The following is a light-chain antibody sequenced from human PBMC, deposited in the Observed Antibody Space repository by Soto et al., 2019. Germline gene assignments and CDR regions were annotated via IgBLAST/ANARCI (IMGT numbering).Light chain of an antibody. V-gene: IGKV1-33*01. CDR3: QQYDNFTLT. Sequence: DILMTQSPSSLSASVGDRFTFTCQASQDITNYLNWYQHKPGKAPELLIYDASNLETGVPSRFSGSGSGTDFTFTISSLQPEDFATYYCQQYDNFTLTFGGGTKV. CDR2: DAS. CDR1: QDITNY. J-gene: IGKJ4*01.